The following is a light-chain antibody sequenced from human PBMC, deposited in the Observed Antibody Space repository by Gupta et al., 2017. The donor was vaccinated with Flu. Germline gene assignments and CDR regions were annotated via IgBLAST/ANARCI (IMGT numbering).Light chain of an antibody. V-gene: IGKV1-5*03. J-gene: IGKJ1*01. CDR2: QAS. CDR1: QSISIW. CDR3: QRYDSLWT. Sequence: VGGRVTITCRASQSISIWLAWYQQKPGKVPKLLVSQASSLESGVPSRFSGSGSGTEFTLTISSLQPDDVATYYGQRYDSLWTFGQGTRVEIK.